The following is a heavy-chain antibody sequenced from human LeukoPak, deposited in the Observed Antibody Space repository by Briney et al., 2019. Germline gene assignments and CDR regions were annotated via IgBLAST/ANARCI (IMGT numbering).Heavy chain of an antibody. CDR3: ARELLRYEGATPGY. Sequence: PGGSLRLSCAASGFTFSDYYMSWIRKAPGKGLEWVSYISSSGSTIYYADSVKGRFTISRDNAKNSLYLQMNSLRAEDTAVYYCARELLRYEGATPGYWGQGTLVTVSS. D-gene: IGHD1-26*01. V-gene: IGHV3-11*01. J-gene: IGHJ4*02. CDR2: ISSSGSTI. CDR1: GFTFSDYY.